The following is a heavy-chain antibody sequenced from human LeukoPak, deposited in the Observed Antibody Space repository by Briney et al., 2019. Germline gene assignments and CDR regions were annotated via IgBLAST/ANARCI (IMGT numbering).Heavy chain of an antibody. Sequence: GGSLRLSCAASGFTFSSYGMHWVRQAPGKGLEWVAVISYDGSNKYYADSVRGRFTISRDNSKNTLYLQMNSLRAEDTAVYYCAKPPRGYYYGSGSMGYWGQGTLVTVSS. D-gene: IGHD3-10*01. V-gene: IGHV3-30*18. CDR3: AKPPRGYYYGSGSMGY. CDR2: ISYDGSNK. CDR1: GFTFSSYG. J-gene: IGHJ4*02.